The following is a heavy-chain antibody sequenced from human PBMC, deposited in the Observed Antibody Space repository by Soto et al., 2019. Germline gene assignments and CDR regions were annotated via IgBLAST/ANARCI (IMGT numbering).Heavy chain of an antibody. D-gene: IGHD2-21*02. CDR1: GSSISSSSNY. CDR2: SHYSGNN. CDR3: AILLAYCGGDCSPLDY. J-gene: IGHJ4*02. Sequence: PSETLSLTWTVSGSSISSSSNYLGWMRHPPGKGLEWIGSSHYSGNNFYNPSLKGRVTISVDTSKNQFALKLSSVTAPDTAVYFCAILLAYCGGDCSPLDYSGQGTIVTVSS. V-gene: IGHV4-39*01.